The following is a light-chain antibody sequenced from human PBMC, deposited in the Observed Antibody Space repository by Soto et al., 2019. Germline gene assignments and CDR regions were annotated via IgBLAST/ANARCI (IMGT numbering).Light chain of an antibody. CDR1: SSDVGFYNY. V-gene: IGLV2-14*03. J-gene: IGLJ1*01. CDR3: SSYTTSSTEV. CDR2: DVG. Sequence: QSVLTQPASESGFPGQSIAISCTGTSSDVGFYNYVSWYQHCPGKVPKLIIYDVGSRPSGVSSRFSGSKSGNTASLTISGLQAEDEAEYYCSSYTTSSTEVFGTGTKLTVL.